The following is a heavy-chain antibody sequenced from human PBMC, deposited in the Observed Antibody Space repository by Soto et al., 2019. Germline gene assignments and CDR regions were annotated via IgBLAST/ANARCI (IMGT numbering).Heavy chain of an antibody. Sequence: GGSLRLSCAASGFIFGDYAMSRVRQAPGKGLEWVSGINWNGDSTSYADSVKGRFIISRDSSKNTVSLEMTSLRAEDTAVYYCAKGGRQWLVTSDFNYWGQGALVTVSS. CDR1: GFIFGDYA. CDR3: AKGGRQWLVTSDFNY. CDR2: INWNGDST. D-gene: IGHD6-19*01. V-gene: IGHV3-20*04. J-gene: IGHJ4*02.